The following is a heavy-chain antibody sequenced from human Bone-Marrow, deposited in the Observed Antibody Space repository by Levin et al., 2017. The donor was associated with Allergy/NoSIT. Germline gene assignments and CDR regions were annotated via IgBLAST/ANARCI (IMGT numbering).Heavy chain of an antibody. CDR3: TYRRSPTTIVSWYFDL. Sequence: SGPTLVKPTQTLTLTCTFSGFSLTPGGVGVGWFRQPPGKALEWLALLYWDDDNRYSPSLANRLTITRDTSKNQVVLTMTNMQPADTGTYYCTYRRSPTTIVSWYFDLWGRGALVTVSS. CDR1: GFSLTPGGVG. D-gene: IGHD1-1*01. CDR2: LYWDDDN. V-gene: IGHV2-5*02. J-gene: IGHJ2*01.